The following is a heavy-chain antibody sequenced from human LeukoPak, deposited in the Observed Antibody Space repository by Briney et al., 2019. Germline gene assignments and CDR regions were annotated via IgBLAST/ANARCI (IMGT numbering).Heavy chain of an antibody. J-gene: IGHJ4*02. Sequence: PTASVKVSCKASGYTFINYYIHWVRQAPGQGLEWMGWVNPSSGGTNYAQNFQGRVTMTRDTSITTAYMELTSLKSDDTAVYFCARGGYCDYWGQGTLVTVSS. CDR1: GYTFINYY. CDR2: VNPSSGGT. CDR3: ARGGYCDY. V-gene: IGHV1-2*02.